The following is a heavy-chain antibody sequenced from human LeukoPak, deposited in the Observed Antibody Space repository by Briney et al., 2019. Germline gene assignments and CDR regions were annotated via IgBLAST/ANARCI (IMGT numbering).Heavy chain of an antibody. D-gene: IGHD3-10*01. CDR2: IYHSGST. Sequence: SETLSLTCVVSSDSISNNNWWNWARQPPGKGLEWIGEIYHSGSTNYNPSLKSRVTMSVDTSKNQFSLRLSSVTAADTAVYYCARENDGSGSWTMTYYYYYYMDVWGKGTTVTVSS. CDR1: SDSISNNNW. CDR3: ARENDGSGSWTMTYYYYYYMDV. V-gene: IGHV4-4*02. J-gene: IGHJ6*03.